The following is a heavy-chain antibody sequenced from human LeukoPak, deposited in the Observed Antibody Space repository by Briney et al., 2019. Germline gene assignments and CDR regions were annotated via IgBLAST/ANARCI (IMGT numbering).Heavy chain of an antibody. Sequence: GASLRLSCAASGFTFSSYAMSWVRQAPGKGLERVSAISGSGGSTYYADSVKGRFTISRENSKNTLYLQMNSLRAEDTDVYYFARDSGLGVGYWGQGTLVIVSS. CDR3: ARDSGLGVGY. CDR2: ISGSGGST. D-gene: IGHD3/OR15-3a*01. V-gene: IGHV3-23*01. J-gene: IGHJ4*02. CDR1: GFTFSSYA.